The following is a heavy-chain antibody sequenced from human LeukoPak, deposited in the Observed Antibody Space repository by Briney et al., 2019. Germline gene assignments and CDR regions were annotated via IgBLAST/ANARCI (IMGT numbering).Heavy chain of an antibody. CDR1: GFTVSSNY. V-gene: IGHV3-53*01. CDR3: ARNYGDYDFGY. CDR2: IYSGGST. D-gene: IGHD4-17*01. J-gene: IGHJ4*02. Sequence: GGSLRLSCAASGFTVSSNYMSWVRQAPGKGLEWVSVIYSGGSTYYANSVKGRFTISRDNSKNTLYLQMNSLRAEDTAVYYCARNYGDYDFGYWGQGTLVTVSS.